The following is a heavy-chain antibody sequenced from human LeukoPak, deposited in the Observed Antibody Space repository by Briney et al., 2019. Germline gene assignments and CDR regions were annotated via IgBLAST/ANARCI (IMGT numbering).Heavy chain of an antibody. CDR2: VNESGGT. CDR3: ARGQGATVPQVGKNWFDP. CDR1: IDSFSNYH. D-gene: IGHD1-26*01. V-gene: IGHV4-34*01. J-gene: IGHJ5*02. Sequence: SETLTLTCAVYIDSFSNYHWNWIRQTPAKGMEWIGEVNESGGTNISPSLRSRVILSVDTSKNQFSLKLISVTVADTAIYYCARGQGATVPQVGKNWFDPWGQGTWVTVSS.